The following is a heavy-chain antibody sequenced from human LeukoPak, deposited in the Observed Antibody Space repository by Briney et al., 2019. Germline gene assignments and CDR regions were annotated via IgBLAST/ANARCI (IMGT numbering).Heavy chain of an antibody. CDR3: ARTSSSAPRYYFDY. J-gene: IGHJ4*02. Sequence: SGPTLVNPTQTLTLTCTFSGFSLSTSGMCVSWIRQPPGKALEWLARIDWDDDKYYSTSLKTRLTISKDTSKNQVVLTMTNMDPVDTATYYCARTSSSAPRYYFDYWGQGTLVTVSS. D-gene: IGHD6-19*01. V-gene: IGHV2-70*11. CDR1: GFSLSTSGMC. CDR2: IDWDDDK.